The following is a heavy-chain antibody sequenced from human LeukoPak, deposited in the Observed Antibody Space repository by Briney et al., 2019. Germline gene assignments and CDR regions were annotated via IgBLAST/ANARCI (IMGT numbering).Heavy chain of an antibody. J-gene: IGHJ4*02. CDR2: ISGSGGST. CDR1: GFTFDDYG. V-gene: IGHV3-23*01. CDR3: AKGWDSYGYGGGY. D-gene: IGHD5-18*01. Sequence: GGSLRLSCAASGFTFDDYGMSWVRQAPGKGLEWVSAISGSGGSTYYADSVKGRFTISRDNSKNTLYLQMNSLRAEDTAVYYCAKGWDSYGYGGGYWGQGTLVTVSS.